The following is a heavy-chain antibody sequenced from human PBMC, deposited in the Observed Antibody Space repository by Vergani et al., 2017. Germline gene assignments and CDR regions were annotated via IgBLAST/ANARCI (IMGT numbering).Heavy chain of an antibody. CDR1: GYTFTNYW. J-gene: IGHJ5*02. Sequence: VQLVQSGAEVKKPGASVKVSCKASGYTFTNYWIAWVRPRPGKGLEWMGIIYAGDSDVRSSPSFQGQVTMSVDKSLSTAYLQWSSLTASDTATYYCAKTHDFSSLYSSYNWFDPWGQGTQVTVSS. CDR3: AKTHDFSSLYSSYNWFDP. CDR2: IYAGDSDV. V-gene: IGHV5-51*01. D-gene: IGHD3-3*01.